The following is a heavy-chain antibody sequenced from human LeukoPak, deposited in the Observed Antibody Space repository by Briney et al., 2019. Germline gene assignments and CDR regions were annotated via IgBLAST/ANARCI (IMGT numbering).Heavy chain of an antibody. CDR1: GYTFTSYD. Sequence: GASVKVSCKASGYTFTSYDISWVRQAPGQGLEWMGWISAYNGNTNYAQKLQGRVTMTTDTSTSTAYMELRSLRSDDTAVYYCAREYCSSTSCYYYGMDVWGQGTTVTVSS. V-gene: IGHV1-18*01. CDR3: AREYCSSTSCYYYGMDV. CDR2: ISAYNGNT. D-gene: IGHD2-2*01. J-gene: IGHJ6*02.